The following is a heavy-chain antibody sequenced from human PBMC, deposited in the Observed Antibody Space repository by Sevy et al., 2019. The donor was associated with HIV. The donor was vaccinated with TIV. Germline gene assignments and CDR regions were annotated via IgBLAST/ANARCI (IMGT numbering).Heavy chain of an antibody. J-gene: IGHJ3*02. V-gene: IGHV5-51*01. CDR2: IYPGXSDT. CDR1: XYXXTSYW. D-gene: IGHD2-2*01. CDR3: ARRPDCSSTSCFGKTKTDXXFDX. Sequence: GXXLKIXCKGSXYXXTSYWIGXXRQMPXKGLEWXGXIYPGXSDTRYSPSFQGQVTISADKSISTAYLQWSSLKASDTAMXXCARRPDCSSTSCFGKTKTDXXFDXWGQGTMVTVSS.